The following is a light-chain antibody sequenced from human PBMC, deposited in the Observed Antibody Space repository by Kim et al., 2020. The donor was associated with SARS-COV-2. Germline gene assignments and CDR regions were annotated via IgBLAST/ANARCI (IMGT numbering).Light chain of an antibody. Sequence: ATVGGRITITCRPCQTISSYLAWYQQKPRKVPKRLIYAASAMQSGVPTRFSGSGSETDFTLTISSMQPEDVATYYCQKYNSAPITFGQGTRLEMK. CDR1: QTISSY. V-gene: IGKV1-27*01. CDR3: QKYNSAPIT. J-gene: IGKJ5*01. CDR2: AAS.